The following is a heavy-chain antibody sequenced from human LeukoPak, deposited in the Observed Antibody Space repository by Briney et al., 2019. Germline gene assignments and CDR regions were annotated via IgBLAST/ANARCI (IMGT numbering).Heavy chain of an antibody. CDR3: ARDPYSGSYGPYYYYYMDV. Sequence: PSETLSLTCTVSGGSISSSSYYWGWIRQPPGKGLEWIGSIYYSGSTYYNPSLKSRVTISVDTSKNQFSLKLSSVTAADTAVYYCARDPYSGSYGPYYYYYMDVWGEGTTVTISS. CDR2: IYYSGST. J-gene: IGHJ6*03. CDR1: GGSISSSSYY. V-gene: IGHV4-39*07. D-gene: IGHD1-26*01.